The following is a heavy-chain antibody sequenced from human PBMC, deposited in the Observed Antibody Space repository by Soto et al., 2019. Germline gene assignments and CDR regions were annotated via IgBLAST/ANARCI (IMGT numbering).Heavy chain of an antibody. CDR2: IXQXXXX. Sequence: PSEPLSLTYAVYGGSFSGYYWSWLRQPPGKGLXXXGXIXQXXXXXXNPSLKSRVTISIDTSKNQFSLKVSSVTAADTAVYYCARGLNYVVYWGQGTLVTVS. J-gene: IGHJ4*02. D-gene: IGHD3-16*01. V-gene: IGHV4-34*01. CDR1: GGSFSGYY. CDR3: ARGLNYVVY.